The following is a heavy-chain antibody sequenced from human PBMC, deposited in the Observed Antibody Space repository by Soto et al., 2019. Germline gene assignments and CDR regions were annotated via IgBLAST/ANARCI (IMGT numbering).Heavy chain of an antibody. D-gene: IGHD2-21*01. J-gene: IGHJ6*02. Sequence: QMQLLQSGPEVKKPGTSVKVSCKASGFTFSRSAIPWVRQARGQRLEWIGWIVVGRASTNYAQKFQGRVALSRDMSTNTAYMERSSLTSEETAGYYWAAALPGPPGYYGLDVWGRGTPVTVSS. V-gene: IGHV1-58*02. CDR1: GFTFSRSA. CDR2: IVVGRAST. CDR3: AAALPGPPGYYGLDV.